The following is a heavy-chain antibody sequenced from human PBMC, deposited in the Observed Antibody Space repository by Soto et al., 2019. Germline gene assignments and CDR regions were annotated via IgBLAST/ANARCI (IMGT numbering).Heavy chain of an antibody. CDR2: IIDSGGST. D-gene: IGHD2-2*01. Sequence: GGSLRLSCAASGFTFSSCAMGWVRQAPGKGLEWVSDIIDSGGSTYYADSVKGRFTISRDNSKNTLYLQMNSLRAEDTAVYYCARGYCSSTSCYYYYGMDVWGQGTTVTVSS. V-gene: IGHV3-23*01. J-gene: IGHJ6*02. CDR1: GFTFSSCA. CDR3: ARGYCSSTSCYYYYGMDV.